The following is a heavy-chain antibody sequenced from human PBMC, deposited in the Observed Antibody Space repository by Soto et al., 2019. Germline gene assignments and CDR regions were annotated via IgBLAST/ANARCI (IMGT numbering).Heavy chain of an antibody. CDR3: ARGVILWFGELSRRGGYHYYMDV. D-gene: IGHD3-10*01. CDR1: GGSFSGYQ. CDR2: INDSGNI. J-gene: IGHJ6*03. Sequence: QVQLQQWCAGLLKPSETLSLTCAVYGGSFSGYQWSWIRQTPGKGLEWIGEINDSGNINYNPSLMSRVTILLDTPKKQISLKLSSVTAADSAVYYCARGVILWFGELSRRGGYHYYMDVWGKGTTVTVSS. V-gene: IGHV4-34*01.